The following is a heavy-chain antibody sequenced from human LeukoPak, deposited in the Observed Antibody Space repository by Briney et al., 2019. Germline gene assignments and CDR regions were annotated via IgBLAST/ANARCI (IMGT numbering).Heavy chain of an antibody. CDR2: IKSDGSST. Sequence: GSLRLSCEVSGFSVSSYWMHWVRQAPGKGLVWVSRIKSDGSSTSYADSMKGRFTISRDNAKKTLYLQMDSLRDEDTAVYYCATSKWELPSPYDYWGQGTLVTVSS. CDR3: ATSKWELPSPYDY. J-gene: IGHJ4*02. CDR1: GFSVSSYW. D-gene: IGHD1-26*01. V-gene: IGHV3-74*01.